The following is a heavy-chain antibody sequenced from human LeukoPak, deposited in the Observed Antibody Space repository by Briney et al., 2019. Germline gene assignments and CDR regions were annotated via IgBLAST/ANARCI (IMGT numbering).Heavy chain of an antibody. CDR2: ISYDGSKK. CDR3: AREAGGGAFLDY. D-gene: IGHD2-15*01. Sequence: GGSLRLSCAASGFTFSSYAMHWVRQAPGKGLEWVAVISYDGSKKYYADSVKGRFTISGDNSKNTLYLQVNSLRAEDTAVYYCAREAGGGAFLDYWGQGTLVTVSS. CDR1: GFTFSSYA. V-gene: IGHV3-30*04. J-gene: IGHJ4*02.